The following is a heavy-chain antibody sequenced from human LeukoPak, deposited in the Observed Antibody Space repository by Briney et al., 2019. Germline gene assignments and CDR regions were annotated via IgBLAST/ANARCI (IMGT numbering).Heavy chain of an antibody. D-gene: IGHD2-2*01. CDR1: RLTFSSFW. V-gene: IGHV3-74*01. CDR2: INGGGSST. J-gene: IGHJ4*02. Sequence: GGSLRLSCAASRLTFSSFWMSWVRQAPGKGLVWVSRINGGGSSTSYADSVKGRFTISRDNAKNTLYLQMNSLRAEDTAVYYCAAMPDFDYWGQGTLVTVSS. CDR3: AAMPDFDY.